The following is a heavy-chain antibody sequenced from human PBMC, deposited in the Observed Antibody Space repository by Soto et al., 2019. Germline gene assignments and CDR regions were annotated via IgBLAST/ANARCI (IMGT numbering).Heavy chain of an antibody. Sequence: QVQLQQWGAGLLKPSETLSLTCAVYGGSFSGYYCSCIRQPPGKGLEWIGEINHSGSTNYNPALKRRLTISVDTYKNQFSLKMSSVTAADTAVYYCARGMFQWLVQYYFDYWGQGTMVTVSS. J-gene: IGHJ4*02. V-gene: IGHV4-34*01. CDR2: INHSGST. CDR3: ARGMFQWLVQYYFDY. D-gene: IGHD6-19*01. CDR1: GGSFSGYY.